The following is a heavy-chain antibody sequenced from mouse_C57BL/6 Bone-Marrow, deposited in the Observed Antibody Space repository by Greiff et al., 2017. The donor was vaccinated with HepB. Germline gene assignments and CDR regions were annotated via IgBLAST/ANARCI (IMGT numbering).Heavy chain of an antibody. CDR3: TTEVTTVVADYYAMDY. Sequence: EVKLQQSGAELVRPGASVKLSCTASGFNIKDDYMHWVKQRPEQGLEWIGWIDPENGDTEYASKFQGKATITADTSSNTAYLQLSSLTSEDTAVYYCTTEVTTVVADYYAMDYWGQGTSVTVSS. D-gene: IGHD1-1*01. CDR2: IDPENGDT. J-gene: IGHJ4*01. CDR1: GFNIKDDY. V-gene: IGHV14-4*01.